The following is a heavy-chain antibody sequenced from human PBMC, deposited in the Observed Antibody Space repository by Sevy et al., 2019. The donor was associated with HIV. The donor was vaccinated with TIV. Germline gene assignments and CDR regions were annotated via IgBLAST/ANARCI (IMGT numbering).Heavy chain of an antibody. CDR1: EFIFNDAW. V-gene: IGHV3-15*01. J-gene: IGHJ5*02. D-gene: IGHD2-15*01. CDR2: IKSKVDGAAI. Sequence: GGSLRLSCVASEFIFNDAWMHWVRQAPGKGLEWVGRIKSKVDGAAIDYAAPVKGRFTISRDDSTNTVFLQMNSLKSEDTAVYFCTTKDRDCSGIGGKISWGQGTQVTVSS. CDR3: TTKDRDCSGIGGKIS.